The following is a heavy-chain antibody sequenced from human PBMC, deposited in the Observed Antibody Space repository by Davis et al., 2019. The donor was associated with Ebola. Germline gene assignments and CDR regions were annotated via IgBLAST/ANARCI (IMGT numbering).Heavy chain of an antibody. Sequence: PGGSLRLSCAASGFTFSGYGMHWVRQAPGKGLEWVAFIRHDGSDRYYADSVKGRFTISRDNSKNTLYLEMNSLRPEDTAVYYCAKDDPTTVDYWGQGTLVTVSS. CDR3: AKDDPTTVDY. D-gene: IGHD4-17*01. V-gene: IGHV3-30*02. J-gene: IGHJ4*02. CDR2: IRHDGSDR. CDR1: GFTFSGYG.